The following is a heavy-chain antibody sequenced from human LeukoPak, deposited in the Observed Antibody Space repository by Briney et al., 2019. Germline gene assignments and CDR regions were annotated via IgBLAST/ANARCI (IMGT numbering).Heavy chain of an antibody. J-gene: IGHJ4*02. CDR3: ARLNSGTFDY. CDR1: GGSISSYY. D-gene: IGHD1-26*01. Sequence: SETLSLTCSVSGGSISSYYWSWIRQPPGKGLEWIGYIYYSENTNYNPSLKSRVTISVDTSKNQFSLRLSSVSAADTAVYFCARLNSGTFDYWGQGTLVTVSS. V-gene: IGHV4-59*08. CDR2: IYYSENT.